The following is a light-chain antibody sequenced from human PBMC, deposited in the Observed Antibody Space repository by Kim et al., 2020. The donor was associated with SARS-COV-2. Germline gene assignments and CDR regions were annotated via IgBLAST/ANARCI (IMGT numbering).Light chain of an antibody. CDR2: DAW. V-gene: IGKV3-11*01. CDR1: QNVGIN. Sequence: EVVLTQSPATLSLSPGERATLSCRSSQNVGINLVWYQQKPGQAPRLLIFDAWRRASGIPARFTGSGSVTDFTLTISDLELEDFAVYHCHQRAAWPNTFGQGTRLEIK. CDR3: HQRAAWPNT. J-gene: IGKJ5*01.